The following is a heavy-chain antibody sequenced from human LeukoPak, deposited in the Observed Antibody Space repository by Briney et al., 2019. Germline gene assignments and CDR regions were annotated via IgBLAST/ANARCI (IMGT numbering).Heavy chain of an antibody. CDR3: AKDLGIYTIFGVDGDYFDY. Sequence: GGSLRLSCAASGFTFSSYGMHWVRQAPGKGLEWVTFIRYDGSTEYYADSVKGRFTISRDNSKNTLYLQMNSLRAEDTAVYYCAKDLGIYTIFGVDGDYFDYWGQGTLVTVSS. D-gene: IGHD3-3*01. V-gene: IGHV3-30*02. CDR1: GFTFSSYG. J-gene: IGHJ4*02. CDR2: IRYDGSTE.